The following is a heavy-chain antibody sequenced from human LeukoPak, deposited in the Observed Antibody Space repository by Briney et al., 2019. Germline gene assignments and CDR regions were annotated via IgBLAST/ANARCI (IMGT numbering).Heavy chain of an antibody. J-gene: IGHJ4*02. CDR2: LSPSGGST. CDR1: GYTFTSYY. D-gene: IGHD1-26*01. CDR3: ARDSRSYSGVFDY. V-gene: IGHV1-46*01. Sequence: ASGKVSCKGSGYTFTSYYMHWVRQAPGQGLEGVGILSPSGGSTSYAQKFQGRVTMTRDQYTSKVYIELTSLRSEDPAVYYCARDSRSYSGVFDYWGQGTLVTVSS.